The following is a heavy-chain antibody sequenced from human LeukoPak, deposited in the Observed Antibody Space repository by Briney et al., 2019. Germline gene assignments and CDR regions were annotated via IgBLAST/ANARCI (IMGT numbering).Heavy chain of an antibody. D-gene: IGHD2-21*02. J-gene: IGHJ4*02. V-gene: IGHV3-7*01. CDR2: IKPDGSEK. Sequence: SGGSLRLSCAASGFTFSSSWMSWVRQAPGKGLERVANIKPDGSEKFHVDSVKGRFTISRDNSKSSLSLQMNSLRAEDTAVYYCARYGLTAALDFWGQGTLVTVSS. CDR1: GFTFSSSW. CDR3: ARYGLTAALDF.